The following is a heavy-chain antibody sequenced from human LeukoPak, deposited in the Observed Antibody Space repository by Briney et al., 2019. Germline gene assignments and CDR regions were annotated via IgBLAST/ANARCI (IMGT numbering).Heavy chain of an antibody. CDR1: GGSFSGYY. J-gene: IGHJ6*02. CDR2: INHSGST. D-gene: IGHD5-18*01. Sequence: SETLSLTCAVYGGSFSGYYWSWIRQPPGKGLEWIGEINHSGSTNYNPSLKSRVTISVDTSKNQFSLKLSSVTAADTAVYYCARGIHLWVYYYYYGMDVWGQGTTVTVSS. V-gene: IGHV4-34*01. CDR3: ARGIHLWVYYYYYGMDV.